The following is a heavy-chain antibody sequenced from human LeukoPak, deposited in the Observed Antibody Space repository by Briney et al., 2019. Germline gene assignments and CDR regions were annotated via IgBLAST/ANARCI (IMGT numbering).Heavy chain of an antibody. Sequence: GGSLRLSCAASGFSVGNNYVTWVRQPPGKGLEWVSVIYSGGDTYYADSVKGRFTISRDNSKSTLYLQMNSLRAEDTGTYYCAKTHYDLLDVWGQGTTVTVSS. J-gene: IGHJ6*02. D-gene: IGHD5-12*01. CDR3: AKTHYDLLDV. CDR1: GFSVGNNY. CDR2: IYSGGDT. V-gene: IGHV3-53*01.